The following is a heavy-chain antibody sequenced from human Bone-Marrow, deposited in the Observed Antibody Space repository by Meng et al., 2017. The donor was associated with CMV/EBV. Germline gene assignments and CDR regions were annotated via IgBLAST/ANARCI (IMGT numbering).Heavy chain of an antibody. J-gene: IGHJ6*02. V-gene: IGHV1-46*01. CDR1: GYTFTSYY. CDR2: INPSGGST. Sequence: ASVKVSCKASGYTFTSYYMHWVRQAPGQGLEWMGIINPSGGSTSYAQKFQGRVTMTRDTSTSTAYMELRSLRSDDTAVYYCARDLNYDFWSGYYPLYYYYGMDVWGQGTTVTVPS. D-gene: IGHD3-3*01. CDR3: ARDLNYDFWSGYYPLYYYYGMDV.